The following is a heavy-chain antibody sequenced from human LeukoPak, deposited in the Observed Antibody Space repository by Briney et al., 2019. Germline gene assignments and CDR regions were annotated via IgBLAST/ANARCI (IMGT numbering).Heavy chain of an antibody. J-gene: IGHJ6*02. CDR1: GGTFSSYA. CDR3: AREKYYDILTGYTDYYYYYGMDV. Sequence: SVKVSCKASGGTFSSYAISWVRQAPGQGLEWMGRIIPILGIANYAQKFQGRVTITADKSTSTAYMELSSLRSEDTAVYYCAREKYYDILTGYTDYYYYYGMDVWGQGTTVTVSS. V-gene: IGHV1-69*04. CDR2: IIPILGIA. D-gene: IGHD3-9*01.